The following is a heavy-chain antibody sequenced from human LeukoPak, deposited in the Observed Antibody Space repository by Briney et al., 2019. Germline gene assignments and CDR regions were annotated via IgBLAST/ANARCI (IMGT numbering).Heavy chain of an antibody. D-gene: IGHD6-19*01. Sequence: PGGSLRLSSVASGFTFSTSGMHWVRQSPGKGLDWVAFIRNDGNKYNYAESVKGRFTISRDNAKNSLYLQMNSLRAEDTAVYYCARSSGTGSGWWYRFDPWGQGTLVTVSS. V-gene: IGHV3-30*02. CDR1: GFTFSTSG. J-gene: IGHJ5*02. CDR3: ARSSGTGSGWWYRFDP. CDR2: IRNDGNKY.